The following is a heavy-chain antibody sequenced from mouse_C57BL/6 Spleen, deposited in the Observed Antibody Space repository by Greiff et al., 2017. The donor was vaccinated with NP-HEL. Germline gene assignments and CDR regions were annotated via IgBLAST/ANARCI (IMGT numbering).Heavy chain of an antibody. CDR2: LNPSSGYT. V-gene: IGHV1-4*01. D-gene: IGHD1-1*01. CDR1: GYTFTSYT. J-gene: IGHJ2*01. Sequence: VQLQQSGAELARPGASVKMSCKASGYTFTSYTMHWVKQRPGQGLEWIGYLNPSSGYTTYNQKFKDKATLTADKSSSTAYMQLSSLTSEDSAVYYCARGIFTTVVATEDYWGQGTTLTVSS. CDR3: ARGIFTTVVATEDY.